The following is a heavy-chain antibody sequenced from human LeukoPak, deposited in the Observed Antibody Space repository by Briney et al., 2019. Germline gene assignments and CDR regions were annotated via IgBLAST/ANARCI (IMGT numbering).Heavy chain of an antibody. CDR3: ASAPTVTNRYYYMDV. J-gene: IGHJ6*03. CDR2: ISSSSSYI. Sequence: GGSLRLSCAASGFTFSGYSMNWVRQAPGKGLEWVSSISSSSSYIYYADSVKGRFTISRDNAKNSLYLQMNSLRAEDTAVYYCASAPTVTNRYYYMDVWGKGTTVTVSS. D-gene: IGHD4-11*01. CDR1: GFTFSGYS. V-gene: IGHV3-21*01.